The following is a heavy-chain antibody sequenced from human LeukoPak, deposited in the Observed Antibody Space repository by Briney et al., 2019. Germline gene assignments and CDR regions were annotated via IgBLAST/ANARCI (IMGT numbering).Heavy chain of an antibody. V-gene: IGHV1-8*01. J-gene: IGHJ4*02. Sequence: GASVKVSCKASGYTFTSCDINGVRQATGQGLEGMGWMNPKSGNTGYGQSFQGRITMTRDNSIGTAYMELNNLTSEDTAMYYCTRGSSGRRDNWGQGTLVIVSA. CDR3: TRGSSGRRDN. D-gene: IGHD6-19*01. CDR2: MNPKSGNT. CDR1: GYTFTSCD.